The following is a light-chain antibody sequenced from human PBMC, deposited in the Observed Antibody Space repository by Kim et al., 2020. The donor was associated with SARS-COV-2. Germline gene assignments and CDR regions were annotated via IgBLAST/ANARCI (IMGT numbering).Light chain of an antibody. CDR1: KLGDKY. J-gene: IGLJ3*02. CDR3: QAWDSSTWV. V-gene: IGLV3-1*01. Sequence: SVSPGQTASITCSGDKLGDKYACWYQQKPGQSPVLVIYQDSKRPSGIPERFSGSNSGNTATLTISGTQAMDEADYYCQAWDSSTWVFGGGTQLTFL. CDR2: QDS.